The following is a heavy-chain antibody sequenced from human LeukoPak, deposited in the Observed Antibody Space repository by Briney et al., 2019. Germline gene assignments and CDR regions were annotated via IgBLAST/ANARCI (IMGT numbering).Heavy chain of an antibody. CDR3: ARGHYGSGSYYRVYYYGMDV. CDR2: INHSGST. Sequence: SETPSLTCAVYGGSFSGYYWSWIRQPPGKGLEWIGEINHSGSTNYNPSLKSRVTISVDTSKNQFSLKLSSVTAADTAVYYCARGHYGSGSYYRVYYYGMDVWGQGTTVTVSS. J-gene: IGHJ6*02. CDR1: GGSFSGYY. D-gene: IGHD3-10*01. V-gene: IGHV4-34*01.